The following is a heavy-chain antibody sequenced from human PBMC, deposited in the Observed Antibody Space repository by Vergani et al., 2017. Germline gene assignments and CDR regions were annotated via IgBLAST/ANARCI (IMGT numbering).Heavy chain of an antibody. CDR2: IKQDGSEK. D-gene: IGHD6-13*01. V-gene: IGHV3-7*01. CDR1: GFTFSSDW. Sequence: EVQLVESGGGLVQPGGSLRLSCAASGFTFSSDWMSWVRQAPGKGLEWVANIKQDGSEKYYVDSVKGRFTISRDNAKNSLYLQMNSLRAEDTAVYYCARDVAAAGRYYYYYGMDVWGQGTTVTVSS. J-gene: IGHJ6*02. CDR3: ARDVAAAGRYYYYYGMDV.